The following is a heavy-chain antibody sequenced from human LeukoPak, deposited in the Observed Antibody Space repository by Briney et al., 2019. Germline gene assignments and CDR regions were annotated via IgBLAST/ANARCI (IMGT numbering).Heavy chain of an antibody. CDR1: GFTFSNYG. CDR2: ISGTGGTT. CDR3: AKVGAPGTYYYYGMDV. Sequence: PGGSLRLSCAASGFTFSNYGMNWVRQAPGKGLEWVSRISGTGGTTFYADSVKGRFTISRDNSKNTLYLQMNSLRAEDTAVYYCAKVGAPGTYYYYGMDVWGQGTTVTVSS. J-gene: IGHJ6*02. V-gene: IGHV3-23*01. D-gene: IGHD3-16*01.